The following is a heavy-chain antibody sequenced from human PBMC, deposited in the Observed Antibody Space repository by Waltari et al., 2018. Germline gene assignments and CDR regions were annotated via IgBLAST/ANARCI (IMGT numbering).Heavy chain of an antibody. D-gene: IGHD6-6*01. V-gene: IGHV5-51*01. J-gene: IGHJ4*02. CDR2: FYPRDSDA. CDR1: GSSFSTYW. Sequence: DVQLVPSGAEVKQHGASLKISCQGSGSSFSTYWLGGVRQMPGKGLEWMGIFYPRDSDARYSPSFQGQVTLSADKSISTAYLQWSSLKASDTAIYFCARHVASSRWSHFDYWGQGTLVTVSS. CDR3: ARHVASSRWSHFDY.